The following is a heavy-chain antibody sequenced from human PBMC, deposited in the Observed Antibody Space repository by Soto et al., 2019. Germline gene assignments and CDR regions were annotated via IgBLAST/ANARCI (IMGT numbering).Heavy chain of an antibody. CDR1: GDSISSNNNY. Sequence: QVQLQESDPGLVKPSQTLSLTCTVSGDSISSNNNYWSWIRQPPGEGLEWIGFISYSGTTSYSPSLKSRVAISLDTSKNQFSLSLSSVTAADTAVYYCARGRGYSYGLDPWGQGTLVTVYS. CDR3: ARGRGYSYGLDP. CDR2: ISYSGTT. J-gene: IGHJ5*02. D-gene: IGHD5-18*01. V-gene: IGHV4-30-4*01.